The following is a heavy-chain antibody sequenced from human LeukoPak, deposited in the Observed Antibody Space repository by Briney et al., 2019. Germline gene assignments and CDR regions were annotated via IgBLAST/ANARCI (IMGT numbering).Heavy chain of an antibody. CDR3: ARGDCSSTSCPEEDWFDP. CDR1: GYTFTSYG. J-gene: IGHJ5*02. V-gene: IGHV1-18*01. CDR2: ISAYNGNT. D-gene: IGHD2-2*01. Sequence: GASVKVSCKASGYTFTSYGISWVRQAPGQGLEWMGWISAYNGNTNYAQKLQGRVTMTTDTSTSTACMELRSLRSDDTAVYYCARGDCSSTSCPEEDWFDPWGQGTLVTVSS.